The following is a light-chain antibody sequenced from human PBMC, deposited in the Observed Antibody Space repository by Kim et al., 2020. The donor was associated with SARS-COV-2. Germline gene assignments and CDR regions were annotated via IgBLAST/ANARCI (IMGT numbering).Light chain of an antibody. J-gene: IGKJ2*01. V-gene: IGKV3-15*01. CDR1: QSVSSN. Sequence: SPGERATLSCRASQSVSSNLAWYQQKPGQAPRLLIYGASTRATGIPARFSGSGSGTEFTLTISRLQSEDFAVYYCQQYNNWPPMYTFGQGTKLEI. CDR2: GAS. CDR3: QQYNNWPPMYT.